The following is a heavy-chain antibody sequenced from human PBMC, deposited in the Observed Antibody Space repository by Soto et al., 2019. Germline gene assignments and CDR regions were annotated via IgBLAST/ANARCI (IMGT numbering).Heavy chain of an antibody. CDR3: ARESLIVVVVAASGWFDP. CDR1: GGTFSSYA. CDR2: IIPIFGKA. J-gene: IGHJ5*02. D-gene: IGHD2-15*01. Sequence: SVKVSCKASGGTFSSYAISWVRQAPGQGLEWMGGIIPIFGKANYAQKYQGRVTITADESTSTAYMELSSLRSEDTAVYYCARESLIVVVVAASGWFDPWGQGTLVTVSS. V-gene: IGHV1-69*13.